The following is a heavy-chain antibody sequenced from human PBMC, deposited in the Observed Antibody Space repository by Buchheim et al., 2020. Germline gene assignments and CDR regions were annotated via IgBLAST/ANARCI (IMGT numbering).Heavy chain of an antibody. CDR1: GYTFTSYY. CDR2: INPSGGST. CDR3: ARDLSLRYFGWLGGDY. Sequence: QVQLVQSGAEVKKPGASVKVSCKASGYTFTSYYMHWVRQAPGQGLEWMGIINPSGGSTSYAQKFQGRVTMTRDTSTSTVYKELSSLRSEDTAVYYGARDLSLRYFGWLGGDYWGQGTL. J-gene: IGHJ4*02. D-gene: IGHD3-9*01. V-gene: IGHV1-46*01.